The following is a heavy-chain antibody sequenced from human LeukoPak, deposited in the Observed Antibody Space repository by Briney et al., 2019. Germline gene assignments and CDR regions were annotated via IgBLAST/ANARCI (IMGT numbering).Heavy chain of an antibody. J-gene: IGHJ4*02. CDR1: GGSFSGYY. CDR3: AREYGSGTHIDY. V-gene: IGHV4-34*01. Sequence: SETLSLTCAVYGGSFSGYYWSWIRQPPGKGLEWLGEINHSGSTNYNPSLKSRVTISVDTSKNQFSLKLSSVTAADTAVYYCAREYGSGTHIDYWGQGTLVTVSS. D-gene: IGHD3-10*01. CDR2: INHSGST.